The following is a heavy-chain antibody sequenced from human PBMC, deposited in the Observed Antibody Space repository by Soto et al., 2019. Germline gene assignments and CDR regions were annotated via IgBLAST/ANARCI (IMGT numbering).Heavy chain of an antibody. V-gene: IGHV3-48*01. CDR1: GFTFSSYS. D-gene: IGHD5-18*01. CDR2: ISSSSSTI. Sequence: EVQLVESGGGLVQPGGSLRLSCAASGFTFSSYSMNWVRQAPGKGLEWVSYISSSSSTIYYADSVKGRFTISRDNAKNSLYLQRNSLRAEDTAVYYCARVGRDGYGSWGQGTLVTVSS. J-gene: IGHJ5*02. CDR3: ARVGRDGYGS.